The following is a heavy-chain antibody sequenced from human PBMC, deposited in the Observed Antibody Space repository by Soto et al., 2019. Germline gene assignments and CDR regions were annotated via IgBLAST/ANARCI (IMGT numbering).Heavy chain of an antibody. Sequence: PGGSLRLSCAASGFTFSSYGMHWVRQAPGKGLEWVAVISYDGSNKYYADSVKGRFTISRDNSKNTLYLQMNSLRAEDTAVYYYEKPDRDRRVGFGDVLDFWGKGTMVPVSS. CDR2: ISYDGSNK. V-gene: IGHV3-30*18. D-gene: IGHD3-10*01. J-gene: IGHJ3*01. CDR3: EKPDRDRRVGFGDVLDF. CDR1: GFTFSSYG.